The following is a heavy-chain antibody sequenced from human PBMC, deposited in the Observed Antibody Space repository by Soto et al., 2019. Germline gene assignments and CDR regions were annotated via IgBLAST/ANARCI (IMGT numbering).Heavy chain of an antibody. D-gene: IGHD4-17*01. V-gene: IGHV3-23*04. Sequence: EVQLVESGGGLVKPGGSLRLSCAASGFTFSRYNMNWVRQAPGKGLEWVSSISSSGGSTYYADSVKGRFTISRDNSKNTLYLQMNSLRAEDTAVYYCAKDPPDYGDEGDAFDIWGQGTMVTVSS. CDR2: ISSSGGST. CDR1: GFTFSRYN. J-gene: IGHJ3*02. CDR3: AKDPPDYGDEGDAFDI.